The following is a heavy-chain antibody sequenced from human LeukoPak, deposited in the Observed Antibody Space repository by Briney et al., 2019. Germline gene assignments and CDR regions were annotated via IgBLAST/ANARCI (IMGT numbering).Heavy chain of an antibody. Sequence: SETLSLTCTVSGGSISSGSYYWSWIRQPAGKGLEWIGRIYTSGSTNYNPSLKSRVTISVDTSKNQFSLKLSSVTAADTAVYYCARDASGSYLGFDYWGQGNLVTVSS. CDR1: GGSISSGSYY. J-gene: IGHJ4*02. CDR3: ARDASGSYLGFDY. D-gene: IGHD1-26*01. V-gene: IGHV4-61*02. CDR2: IYTSGST.